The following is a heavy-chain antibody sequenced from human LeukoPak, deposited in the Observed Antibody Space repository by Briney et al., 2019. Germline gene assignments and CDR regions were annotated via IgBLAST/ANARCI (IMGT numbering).Heavy chain of an antibody. J-gene: IGHJ3*02. V-gene: IGHV1-2*02. CDR2: INPNSGGT. D-gene: IGHD3-22*01. CDR3: ARDRHYSDSSSYYDAFHI. Sequence: ASVKVSCKASGYTFTGYYMHWVRQAPGQGLEWMGWINPNSGGTNYAQKFQGRVTMTRDTSISTAYMELSRLRSDDTAVYYCARDRHYSDSSSYYDAFHIWGQGTMVTVSS. CDR1: GYTFTGYY.